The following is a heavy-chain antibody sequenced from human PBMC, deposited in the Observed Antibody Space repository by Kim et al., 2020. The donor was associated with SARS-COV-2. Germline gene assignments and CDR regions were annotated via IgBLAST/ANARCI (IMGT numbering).Heavy chain of an antibody. J-gene: IGHJ6*02. Sequence: SETLSLTCTVSGGSISSGGYYWSWIRQHPGKGLEWIGYIYYSGSTYYNPSLKSRVTISVDTSKNQFSLKLSSVTAADTAVYYCARDSFVGGGPIPGYYYYGMEVWGQGSTVTVSS. CDR1: GGSISSGGYY. CDR2: IYYSGST. CDR3: ARDSFVGGGPIPGYYYYGMEV. V-gene: IGHV4-31*03. D-gene: IGHD3-16*01.